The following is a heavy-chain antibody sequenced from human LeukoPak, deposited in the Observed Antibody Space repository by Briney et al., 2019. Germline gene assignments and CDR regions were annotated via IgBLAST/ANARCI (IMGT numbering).Heavy chain of an antibody. J-gene: IGHJ4*02. V-gene: IGHV4-31*03. CDR3: ARAPRGVRYCSSTSCLYYFDY. Sequence: SQTLSLTCTVSGGSISSGGYYWSWIRQHPGKGLEWIGYIYYSGSTYYNPSLKSRVTISVDTSKNQFSLKLSSVTAADTAVYYCARAPRGVRYCSSTSCLYYFDYWGQGTLVTVSS. CDR2: IYYSGST. D-gene: IGHD2-2*01. CDR1: GGSISSGGYY.